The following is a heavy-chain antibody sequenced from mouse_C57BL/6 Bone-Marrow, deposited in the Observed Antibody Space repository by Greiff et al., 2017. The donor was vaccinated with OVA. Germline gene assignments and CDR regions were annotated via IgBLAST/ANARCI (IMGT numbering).Heavy chain of an antibody. CDR3: ARQGSISYYFDY. V-gene: IGHV5-6*01. Sequence: EVKLVESGGDLVKPGGSLKLSCAASGFTFSSYGMSWVRQTPDKRLEWVATISSGGSYTYYPDSVQGRFTISRDNAKNTLYLQMSGLKSEDTAMYYCARQGSISYYFDYWGQGTTLTVSS. CDR1: GFTFSSYG. J-gene: IGHJ2*01. CDR2: ISSGGSYT.